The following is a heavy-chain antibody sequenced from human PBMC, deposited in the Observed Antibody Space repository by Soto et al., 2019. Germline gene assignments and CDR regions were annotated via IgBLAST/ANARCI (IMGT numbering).Heavy chain of an antibody. V-gene: IGHV4-39*01. CDR3: ARHKRPDSRYCVVGVCYNDY. CDR2: ISYSGNT. CDR1: GGSISSDIYY. J-gene: IGHJ4*02. Sequence: QLQLQESGPGLLKPSETLSLTCTVSGGSISSDIYYWGWLRQPPGKGLEWIGSISYSGNTYYNPSLKSRVTISVDTSKNQFSLRLISVTAADTAVFYCARHKRPDSRYCVVGVCYNDYWGQGTLVTVSS. D-gene: IGHD2-8*02.